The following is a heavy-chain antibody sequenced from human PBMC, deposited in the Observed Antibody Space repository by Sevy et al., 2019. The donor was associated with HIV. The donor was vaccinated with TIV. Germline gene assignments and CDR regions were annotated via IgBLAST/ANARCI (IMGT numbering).Heavy chain of an antibody. CDR2: IPFDGSRG. CDR1: GFTFTDYG. D-gene: IGHD5-12*01. Sequence: GGSLRLSCVASGFTFTDYGMHWVRQVPGRGLERVAFIPFDGSRGNYTDSVKGRLTISIDDSKNTLYLQMNCLRSEETAVYYCAKALNIVATILNWGQGTLVTVSS. CDR3: AKALNIVATILN. J-gene: IGHJ4*02. V-gene: IGHV3-30*02.